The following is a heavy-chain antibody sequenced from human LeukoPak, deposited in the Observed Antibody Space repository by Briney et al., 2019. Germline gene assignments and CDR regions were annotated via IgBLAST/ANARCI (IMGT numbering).Heavy chain of an antibody. CDR1: GNSFTSYW. CDR3: ASPLGSSGYYKA. CDR2: IFPGDSDT. J-gene: IGHJ5*02. D-gene: IGHD3-22*01. V-gene: IGHV5-51*01. Sequence: GEPLRISCRGSGNSFTSYWIAWVRQMPGKGLEWMGIIFPGDSDTRYSPSFQGQVTISVDKSISTAFLQWSTLKASDTAIYYCASPLGSSGYYKAWGQGTLVTVSS.